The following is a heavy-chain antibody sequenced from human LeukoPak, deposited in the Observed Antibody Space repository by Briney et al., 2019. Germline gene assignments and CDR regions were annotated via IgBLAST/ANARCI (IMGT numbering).Heavy chain of an antibody. CDR2: ISSSGSTI. V-gene: IGHV3-48*03. D-gene: IGHD5-12*01. CDR3: ARDGGYSGYDFDY. J-gene: IGHJ4*02. Sequence: GGSLRLSCAASGFTFNVYEMNWVRQAPGKGLEWVSYISSSGSTIYYADSVKGRFTISRDNAKNSLYLQMNSLRAEDTAVYYCARDGGYSGYDFDYWGQGALVTVSS. CDR1: GFTFNVYE.